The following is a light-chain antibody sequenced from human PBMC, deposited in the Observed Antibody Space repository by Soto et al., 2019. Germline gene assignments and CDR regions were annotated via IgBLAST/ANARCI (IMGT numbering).Light chain of an antibody. CDR3: AAWDDTLNGYV. CDR2: ANK. CDR1: NFNIGNST. V-gene: IGLV1-44*01. Sequence: QSVLGHEASGAATPGQRDTISCSGSNFNIGNSTVNWYQQFPGTAPKRLIYANKRRPSGVPDRFSGSKSGTSASLAISGLQSEDEADYHCAAWDDTLNGYVFGAGTKVT. J-gene: IGLJ1*01.